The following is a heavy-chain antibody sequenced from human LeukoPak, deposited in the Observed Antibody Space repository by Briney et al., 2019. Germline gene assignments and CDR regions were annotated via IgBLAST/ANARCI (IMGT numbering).Heavy chain of an antibody. J-gene: IGHJ6*02. V-gene: IGHV4-34*01. CDR2: INHSGST. CDR3: ARVPFAGIGYIYYYGMDV. CDR1: GGSFSGYY. D-gene: IGHD5-24*01. Sequence: SETLSLTCAVYGGSFSGYYWSWIRQPPGKGLEWIGEINHSGSTNYNPSLKSRVTISVDTSKNLFSLKLSSVTAADTAVYYCARVPFAGIGYIYYYGMDVWGQGTTVTVSS.